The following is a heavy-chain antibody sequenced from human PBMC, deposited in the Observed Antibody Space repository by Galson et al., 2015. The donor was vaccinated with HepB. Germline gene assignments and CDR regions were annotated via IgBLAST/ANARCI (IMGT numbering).Heavy chain of an antibody. CDR3: ARHYCSSTSCAPSIFDY. V-gene: IGHV5-51*01. J-gene: IGHJ4*02. Sequence: QSGAEVKKPGESLKISCKGSGYSLTSYWIGWVRQMPGKGLEWMGIIYPGDSDTRYSPSFQGQVTISADKSISTAYLQWSSLKASDTAMYYCARHYCSSTSCAPSIFDYWGQGTLVTVSS. CDR2: IYPGDSDT. CDR1: GYSLTSYW. D-gene: IGHD2-2*01.